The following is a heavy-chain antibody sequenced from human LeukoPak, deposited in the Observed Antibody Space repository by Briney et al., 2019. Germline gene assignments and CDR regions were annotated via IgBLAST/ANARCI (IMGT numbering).Heavy chain of an antibody. CDR2: IYYSGST. CDR1: GGSISSYY. Sequence: PSETLSVTCTVSGGSISSYYWSWIRQPPGKGLEWIGYIYYSGSTNYNPSLTSRVTISVDTSKNQFSLKLSSVTAADTAVYYCARRSDRSDYWGQGTLVTVSS. V-gene: IGHV4-59*01. CDR3: ARRSDRSDY. J-gene: IGHJ4*02.